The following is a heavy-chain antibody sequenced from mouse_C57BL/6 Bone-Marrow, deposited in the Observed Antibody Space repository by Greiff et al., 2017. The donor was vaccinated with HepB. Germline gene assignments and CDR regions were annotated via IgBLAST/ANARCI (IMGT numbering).Heavy chain of an antibody. D-gene: IGHD1-1*01. CDR3: TKGTTVGRD. J-gene: IGHJ3*01. CDR2: IDPENGDT. Sequence: VQLQQSGAELVRPGALVKLSCTASGFNIKDDYMHWVKQRPEQGLEWIGWIDPENGDTEYASKFQGKATITADTSSNTAYLQLSSLTSEDTAVYYCTKGTTVGRDWGQGTLVTVSA. V-gene: IGHV14-4*01. CDR1: GFNIKDDY.